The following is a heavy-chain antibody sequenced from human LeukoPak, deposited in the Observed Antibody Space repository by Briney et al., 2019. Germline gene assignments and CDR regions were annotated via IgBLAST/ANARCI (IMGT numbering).Heavy chain of an antibody. D-gene: IGHD3-10*01. Sequence: GGSLRLSCAASGFTFSSYSMNWVRQAPGKGLEWVSSISSSSSYIYYADSVKGRFTISRDNAKNSLYLQMNSLRAEDTAVYYCAGDLLVWFGESLHGVYYYYGMDVWGQGTTVTVSS. CDR1: GFTFSSYS. J-gene: IGHJ6*02. V-gene: IGHV3-21*01. CDR2: ISSSSSYI. CDR3: AGDLLVWFGESLHGVYYYYGMDV.